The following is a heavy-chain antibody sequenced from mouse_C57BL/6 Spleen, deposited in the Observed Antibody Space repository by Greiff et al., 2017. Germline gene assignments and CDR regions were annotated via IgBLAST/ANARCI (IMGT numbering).Heavy chain of an antibody. D-gene: IGHD1-1*01. CDR2: IYPGDGDT. CDR1: GYAFSSYW. V-gene: IGHV1-80*01. Sequence: VMLVESGAELVKPGASVKISCKASGYAFSSYWMNWVKQRPGKGLEWIGQIYPGDGDTNYNGKFKGKATLTADKSSSTAYMQLSSLTSEDSAVYFCARADYYGSSGYAMDYWGQGTSVTVSS. CDR3: ARADYYGSSGYAMDY. J-gene: IGHJ4*01.